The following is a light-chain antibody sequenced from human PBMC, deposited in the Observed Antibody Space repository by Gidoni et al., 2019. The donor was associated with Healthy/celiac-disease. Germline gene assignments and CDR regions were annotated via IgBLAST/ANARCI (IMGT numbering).Light chain of an antibody. CDR3: QSYDSSLSGYV. CDR1: SSNIGAGYD. J-gene: IGLJ1*01. V-gene: IGLV1-40*01. Sequence: QSVLTQPPPVSEAPWQRVTISCTGSSSNIGAGYDVHWYQQLPGTAPKLLIYGNSNRPSGVPDRFSGSKSGTSASLAITGLQAEDEADYYCQSYDSSLSGYVFGTGTKVTVL. CDR2: GNS.